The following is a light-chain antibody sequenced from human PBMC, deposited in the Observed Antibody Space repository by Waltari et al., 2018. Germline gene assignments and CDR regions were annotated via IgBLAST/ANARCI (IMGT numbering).Light chain of an antibody. Sequence: DIQMTQSPYSLSASVGDRVTITGRAGQSISSYLNWYQQKPGKAPKLLIYAASSLQSGVPSRFSGSGSGTDFTLTISSLQPEDFATYYCQQSYSTPPYTFGQGTKLEIK. J-gene: IGKJ2*01. V-gene: IGKV1-39*01. CDR2: AAS. CDR3: QQSYSTPPYT. CDR1: QSISSY.